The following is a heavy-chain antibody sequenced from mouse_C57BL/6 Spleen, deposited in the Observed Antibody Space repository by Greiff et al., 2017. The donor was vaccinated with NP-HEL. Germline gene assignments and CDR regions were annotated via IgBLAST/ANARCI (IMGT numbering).Heavy chain of an antibody. D-gene: IGHD2-1*01. CDR1: GYTFTEYT. CDR3: ARHEYGNYLYYYAMDY. V-gene: IGHV1-62-2*01. J-gene: IGHJ4*01. Sequence: QVQLQQSGAELVKPGASVKLSCKASGYTFTEYTIHWVKQRSGPSLEWIGWFYPGSGSIKYNEKFKDKATLTADKSSSTVYMELSRVTSEDSAVYFCARHEYGNYLYYYAMDYWGQGTSVTVSS. CDR2: FYPGSGSI.